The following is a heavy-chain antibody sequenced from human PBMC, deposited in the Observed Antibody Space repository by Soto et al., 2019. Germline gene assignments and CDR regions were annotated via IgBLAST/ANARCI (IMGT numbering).Heavy chain of an antibody. J-gene: IGHJ6*02. V-gene: IGHV3-13*01. CDR2: IGTAGDT. Sequence: HPGGSLRLSCAASGFTFSSYDMHWVRQATGKGLEWVSAIGTAGDTYYPGSVKGRFTISRENAKNSLYLQMNSLRAEDTAVYYCARDQLARIAAAGSPYYYYGMDVWGQGTTVTVSS. CDR1: GFTFSSYD. CDR3: ARDQLARIAAAGSPYYYYGMDV. D-gene: IGHD6-13*01.